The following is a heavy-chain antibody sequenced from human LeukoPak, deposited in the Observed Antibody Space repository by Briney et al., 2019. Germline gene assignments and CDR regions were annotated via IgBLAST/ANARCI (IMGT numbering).Heavy chain of an antibody. D-gene: IGHD5-18*01. V-gene: IGHV4-39*07. CDR3: ARIEAVTRGYNHAYYFDY. CDR1: GGSISSSSYY. J-gene: IGHJ4*02. CDR2: IYHNGNT. Sequence: SETLSLTCTVSGGSISSSSYYWGWIRQPPGKGLEWIGNIYHNGNTYYNPSLKSRVTISVDTSKKQFSLKLRTATAADTAVYYCARIEAVTRGYNHAYYFDYWGQGTLVTVSS.